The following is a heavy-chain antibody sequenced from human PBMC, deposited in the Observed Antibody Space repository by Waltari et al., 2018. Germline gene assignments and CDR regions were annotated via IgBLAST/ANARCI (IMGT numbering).Heavy chain of an antibody. CDR1: GYTLTELS. V-gene: IGHV1-24*01. Sequence: QVQLVQSGAEVKKPGASVKVSCKVSGYTLTELSMHWVRQAPGKGLEWMGCFDTEDEETIYAQKLQGRVTMTEDTATDTAYMERSSLRSEDTAVYYCATHRLNYYESSGHFDYWGQGTLVTVSS. D-gene: IGHD3-22*01. CDR2: FDTEDEET. CDR3: ATHRLNYYESSGHFDY. J-gene: IGHJ4*02.